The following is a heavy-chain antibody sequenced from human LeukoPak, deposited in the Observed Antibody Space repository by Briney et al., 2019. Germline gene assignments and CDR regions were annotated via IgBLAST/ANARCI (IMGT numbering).Heavy chain of an antibody. D-gene: IGHD3-16*01. V-gene: IGHV4-31*03. J-gene: IGHJ5*02. CDR1: GGSISSGGYY. Sequence: PSQTLSLTCTVSGGSISSGGYYWSWIRQHPGKGLEWIGYIYYSGSTYYNPSLKSRVTISVDTSKNQFSLKLSSVTGADTAVYYCARALYSDAWFDPWGQGTLVTVSS. CDR2: IYYSGST. CDR3: ARALYSDAWFDP.